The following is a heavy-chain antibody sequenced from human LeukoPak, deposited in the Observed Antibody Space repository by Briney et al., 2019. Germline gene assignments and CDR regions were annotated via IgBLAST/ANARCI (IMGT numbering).Heavy chain of an antibody. CDR2: INPNSGDT. D-gene: IGHD3-10*01. V-gene: IGHV1-2*06. CDR1: GYTLTANY. CDR3: VRENYKFDY. J-gene: IGHJ4*02. Sequence: GASVKVSCRASGYTLTANYMHWVRQAPGQGLEWMGRINPNSGDTSYSQKFQGRVTITRDTSISTAYMELSSLRSDDTAVYYCVRENYKFDYWGQGTLVTASS.